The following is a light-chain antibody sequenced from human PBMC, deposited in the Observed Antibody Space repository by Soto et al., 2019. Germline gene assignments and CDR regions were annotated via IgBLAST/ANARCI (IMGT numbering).Light chain of an antibody. CDR3: QQYYSTSPT. V-gene: IGKV4-1*01. J-gene: IGKJ4*01. CDR2: WAS. CDR1: QSVLYSSNNKNY. Sequence: DIVMTQSPDSLAVSLGERATINCKSSQSVLYSSNNKNYLAWYQQRPGQPPKLLILWASTRQSGVPDRFSGSGSGTDFTLTISSLQAEDVAVYYCQQYYSTSPTFGGGTKVEIK.